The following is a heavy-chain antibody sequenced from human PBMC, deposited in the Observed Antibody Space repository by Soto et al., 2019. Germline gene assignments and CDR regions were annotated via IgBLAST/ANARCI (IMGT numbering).Heavy chain of an antibody. CDR3: VVEDLGMEV. CDR1: GFTVSTNY. V-gene: IGHV3-53*01. J-gene: IGHJ6*02. D-gene: IGHD1-26*01. CDR2: IYSNGNT. Sequence: EVQLVESGGGLIQPGGSLRLSCAASGFTVSTNYRTWVRQTPGKGLEWVSNIYSNGNTYYADSVKGRFTIYRDNSKNPLYLQITCLRVGDTAVYYCVVEDLGMEVWGQGTTVTVSS.